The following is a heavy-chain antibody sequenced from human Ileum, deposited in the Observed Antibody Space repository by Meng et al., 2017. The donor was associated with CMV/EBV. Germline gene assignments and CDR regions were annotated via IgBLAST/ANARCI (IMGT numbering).Heavy chain of an antibody. CDR1: GLTFSRSA. V-gene: IGHV3-23*03. Sequence: GESLKISCAASGLTFSRSAMTWVRQAPGKGLEWLSVIYSGASSTYYADSVKGRFTISSDNSKNTVYLQMNSLRDEDTAVYYCAKDVGATPYYYHGMDVWGQGTTVTVSS. J-gene: IGHJ6*02. CDR3: AKDVGATPYYYHGMDV. CDR2: IYSGASST. D-gene: IGHD1-26*01.